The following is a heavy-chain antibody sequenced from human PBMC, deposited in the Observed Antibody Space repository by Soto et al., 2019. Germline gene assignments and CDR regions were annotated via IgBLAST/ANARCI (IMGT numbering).Heavy chain of an antibody. Sequence: SQTLSLTCVLSGDSDSINSAAWNLIRQSPSRGLEWLGRTYYRSKWYNDYAVSVKGRISINPDTSKNLFSLQLNSVTPEDTAVYYCARDRKGGFVMDVWGQGTTVTVSS. CDR1: GDSDSINSAA. J-gene: IGHJ6*02. V-gene: IGHV6-1*01. CDR2: TYYRSKWYN. D-gene: IGHD3-16*01. CDR3: ARDRKGGFVMDV.